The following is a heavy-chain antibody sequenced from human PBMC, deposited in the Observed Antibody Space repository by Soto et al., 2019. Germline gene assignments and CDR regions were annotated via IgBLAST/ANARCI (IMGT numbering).Heavy chain of an antibody. Sequence: SQTLSLTCAISGDSVSSNSAAWNWIRQSPSRGLEWLGRTYYRSKWYNDYAVSVKSRITINPDTSKNQFSLQLNSVTPEATAVYYCARDRRSGAPGAGTGTPSRFPLDYWGQGTLVTVSS. D-gene: IGHD1-1*01. V-gene: IGHV6-1*01. CDR1: GDSVSSNSAA. CDR2: TYYRSKWYN. J-gene: IGHJ4*02. CDR3: ARDRRSGAPGAGTGTPSRFPLDY.